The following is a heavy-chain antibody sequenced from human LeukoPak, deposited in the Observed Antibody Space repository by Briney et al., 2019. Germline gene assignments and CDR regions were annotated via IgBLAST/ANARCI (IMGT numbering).Heavy chain of an antibody. D-gene: IGHD2-21*02. CDR2: ISYDGSNK. V-gene: IGHV3-30*18. Sequence: GGSLRLSCAASGFTFSSYGMHWVRQAPGKGLEWVAVISYDGSNKYYAESVKGRFTISRDNSKNTLYLQMNSLRAEDTAVYYCAKVGGALVVTAILDYWGQGTLVTVSS. CDR1: GFTFSSYG. CDR3: AKVGGALVVTAILDY. J-gene: IGHJ4*02.